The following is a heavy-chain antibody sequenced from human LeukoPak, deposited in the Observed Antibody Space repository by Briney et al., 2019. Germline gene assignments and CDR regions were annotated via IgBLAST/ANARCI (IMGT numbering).Heavy chain of an antibody. Sequence: PGGSLRLSCAASGFTFSSYAMSWVRQAPGKGLEWVSAISGSGGSTYYADSVKGRFTISRDNSKNTLYLQMNSLRAEDTAVYYCAKCGTYYYESALDYWGQGTLVTVSS. CDR1: GFTFSSYA. V-gene: IGHV3-23*01. D-gene: IGHD3-22*01. J-gene: IGHJ4*02. CDR2: ISGSGGST. CDR3: AKCGTYYYESALDY.